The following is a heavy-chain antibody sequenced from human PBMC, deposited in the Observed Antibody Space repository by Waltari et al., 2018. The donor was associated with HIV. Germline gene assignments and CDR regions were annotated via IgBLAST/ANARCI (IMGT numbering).Heavy chain of an antibody. D-gene: IGHD2-8*01. Sequence: EVQLVESGGGLVQPGGSLRLSCAASGFPFSSSWMSWVRQAPGKGLEWVANIKQDGSEQYYVDSMKGRFTISRDNAKNSLYLQINSLRAEDTAVYYCAGRSPARRLNWFDPWGQGTLVIVSS. CDR2: IKQDGSEQ. CDR3: AGRSPARRLNWFDP. V-gene: IGHV3-7*01. CDR1: GFPFSSSW. J-gene: IGHJ5*02.